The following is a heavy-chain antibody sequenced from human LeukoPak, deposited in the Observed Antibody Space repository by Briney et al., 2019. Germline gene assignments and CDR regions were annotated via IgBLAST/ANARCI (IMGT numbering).Heavy chain of an antibody. J-gene: IGHJ4*02. Sequence: SETLSLTCTVSGGSISCGDYYWSWIRQPPGKGLKWIGYIFYSGNTYYNPSLKSRVTISVDTSKKQFSLKLSSVTAADTAVYYCVTYYFDSSGPKKNYWGQGTLVTVSS. CDR1: GGSISCGDYY. D-gene: IGHD3-22*01. CDR3: VTYYFDSSGPKKNY. V-gene: IGHV4-30-4*01. CDR2: IFYSGNT.